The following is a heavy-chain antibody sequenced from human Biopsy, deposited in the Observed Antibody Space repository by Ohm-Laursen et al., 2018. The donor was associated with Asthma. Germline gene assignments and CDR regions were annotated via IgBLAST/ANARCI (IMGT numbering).Heavy chain of an antibody. Sequence: SLRLSCTAYGFNFHHYVMNWVRRAPGKGLEWVAQILFDGRKINYPDSVKGRFTISRDNSKNMVYLQMNSLRPEETSVYYCAKDRVAGRSYYFDYWGQGSLVSVSS. CDR1: GFNFHHYV. V-gene: IGHV3-30*18. CDR2: ILFDGRKI. CDR3: AKDRVAGRSYYFDY. J-gene: IGHJ4*02. D-gene: IGHD6-13*01.